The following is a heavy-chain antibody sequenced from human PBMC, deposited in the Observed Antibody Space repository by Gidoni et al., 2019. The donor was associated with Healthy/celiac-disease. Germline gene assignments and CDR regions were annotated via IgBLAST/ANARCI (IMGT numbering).Heavy chain of an antibody. CDR2: ISYDGSNK. J-gene: IGHJ4*02. CDR1: GFPFSSYA. Sequence: QVQLVESGGGVVQPGRSLRLACAASGFPFSSYAMHWVRPAPGKGLEWVAVISYDGSNKYYADSVKGRFTISRDNSKNTLYLQMNSLRAEDTAVYYCARDVIPDSSGYYYGILDYWGQGTLVTVSS. D-gene: IGHD3-22*01. CDR3: ARDVIPDSSGYYYGILDY. V-gene: IGHV3-30*04.